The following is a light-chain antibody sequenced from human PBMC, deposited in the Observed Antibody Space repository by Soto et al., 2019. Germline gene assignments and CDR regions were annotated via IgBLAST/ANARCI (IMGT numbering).Light chain of an antibody. CDR2: AAS. CDR1: QGISSY. V-gene: IGKV1-9*01. Sequence: DIQLTQSPSFLSASVGDRVTITCRASQGISSYLAWYQQKPGKAPKLLIYAASTLQSGVPSRFSGSGSGTEFTLTISSLHPEDFAIYYCQQLNSYPRTFGQGTKVEMK. J-gene: IGKJ1*01. CDR3: QQLNSYPRT.